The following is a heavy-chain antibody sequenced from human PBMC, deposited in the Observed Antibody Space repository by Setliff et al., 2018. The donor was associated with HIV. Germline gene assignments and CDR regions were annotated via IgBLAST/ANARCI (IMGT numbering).Heavy chain of an antibody. CDR1: GYTFTNYA. J-gene: IGHJ6*03. Sequence: WASVKVSCKTSGYTFTNYALNWVRQAPGQGLEWMGWINTNTGNPTYAQGFTGRFVFSLDTSVNTAYLQISSLKAEDTAVYYCAMRPPADYYYMDVWGKGTTVTVSS. CDR2: INTNTGNP. V-gene: IGHV7-4-1*02. CDR3: AMRPPADYYYMDV.